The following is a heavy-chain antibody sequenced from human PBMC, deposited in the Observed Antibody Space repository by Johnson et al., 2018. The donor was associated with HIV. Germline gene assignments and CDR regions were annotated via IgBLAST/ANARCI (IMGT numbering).Heavy chain of an antibody. J-gene: IGHJ3*02. D-gene: IGHD1-14*01. V-gene: IGHV3-11*01. CDR2: ISSSGSTI. CDR1: GFTFFDYY. Sequence: QVQLVESGGGLVKPGGSLRLSCAAFGFTFFDYYMSWIRQAPGKGLEWGSYISSSGSTIYYADSVKGRFTISRDNAKNTPYLQMNSLRAEDTAVYYCAKPPFYAFDIWGQGTMVTVSS. CDR3: AKPPFYAFDI.